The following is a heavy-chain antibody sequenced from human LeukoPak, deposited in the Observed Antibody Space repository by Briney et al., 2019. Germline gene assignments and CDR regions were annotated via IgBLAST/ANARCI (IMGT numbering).Heavy chain of an antibody. D-gene: IGHD5-18*01. V-gene: IGHV4-39*01. CDR3: ARHGYSYGI. Sequence: SETLSLTCTVSGGSISSSSYYWGWIRQPPGKGLEWIGSIYYSGSTYYNPSLKSRVTISVDSSKNQFSLKLSSVTAAYTAVYYCARHGYSYGIWGQGTLVTVSS. CDR1: GGSISSSSYY. CDR2: IYYSGST. J-gene: IGHJ4*02.